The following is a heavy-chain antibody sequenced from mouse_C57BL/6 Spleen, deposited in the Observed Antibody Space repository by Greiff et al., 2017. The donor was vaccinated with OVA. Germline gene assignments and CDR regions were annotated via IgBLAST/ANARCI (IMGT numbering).Heavy chain of an antibody. Sequence: VQLQQSGPGLVKPSQSLSLTCSVTGYSITSGYYWNWIRQFPGNKLEWMGYISYDGSNNYNPSLKNRISITRDTSKNQFFLKLNSVTTEDTATYYCARGDGSVDYWGQGTTLTVSS. CDR2: ISYDGSN. CDR1: GYSITSGYY. CDR3: ARGDGSVDY. D-gene: IGHD1-1*02. V-gene: IGHV3-6*01. J-gene: IGHJ2*01.